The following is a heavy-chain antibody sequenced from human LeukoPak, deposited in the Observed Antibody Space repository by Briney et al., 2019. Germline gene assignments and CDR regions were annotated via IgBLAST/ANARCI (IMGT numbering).Heavy chain of an antibody. Sequence: GGSLRLSCAASGFTFSDYHMSWIRQAPGKGLEWVSYISSSGSTIYYADSVKGRFTISRDNAKNSLYLQMNSLRAEDTAVYYCTRGCSGGSCYHPIGYYYYGMDVWGQGTTVTVSS. CDR1: GFTFSDYH. D-gene: IGHD2-15*01. J-gene: IGHJ6*02. CDR3: TRGCSGGSCYHPIGYYYYGMDV. V-gene: IGHV3-11*01. CDR2: ISSSGSTI.